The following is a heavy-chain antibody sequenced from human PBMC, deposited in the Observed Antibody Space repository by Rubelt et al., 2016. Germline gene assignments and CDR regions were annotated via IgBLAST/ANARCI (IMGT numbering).Heavy chain of an antibody. V-gene: IGHV3-48*01. Sequence: VRQAPGRVLEWVSYISISSSTKYYADSVKGRFTISRDKAKNSLYLQMNSLRAEDTAVYYCARDGPTTHCSGGSWYGTSNWFDPWGQGTLVTVPS. D-gene: IGHD2-15*01. CDR3: ARDGPTTHCSGGSWYGTSNWFDP. CDR2: ISISSSTK. J-gene: IGHJ5*02.